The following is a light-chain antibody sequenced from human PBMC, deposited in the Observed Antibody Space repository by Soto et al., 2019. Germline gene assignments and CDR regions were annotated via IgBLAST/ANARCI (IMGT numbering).Light chain of an antibody. Sequence: QLVLTQSPSASASLGASVKLTCTLSSGHSSYAIAWHQQQPEKGPRYLMKLNSDGGHIKGDGIPDRFSGSSSGAERYLTISSLQSEDEADYYCQTWGTGPSWVFGGGTQLTVL. J-gene: IGLJ3*02. CDR1: SGHSSYA. V-gene: IGLV4-69*01. CDR2: LNSDGGH. CDR3: QTWGTGPSWV.